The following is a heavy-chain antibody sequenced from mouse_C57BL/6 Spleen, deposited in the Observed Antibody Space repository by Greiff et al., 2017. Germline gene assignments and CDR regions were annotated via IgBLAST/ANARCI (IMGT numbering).Heavy chain of an antibody. Sequence: EVMLVESGGGLVKPGGSLKLSCAASGFTFSDYGMHWVRQAPEKGLEWVAYISSGGSTIYYADTVKGRFTLSRDNAKNTLLLQMTSLRSEDTAMYYCARPSGTEAWFAYWGQGTLVTVSA. CDR3: ARPSGTEAWFAY. CDR1: GFTFSDYG. J-gene: IGHJ3*01. D-gene: IGHD3-3*01. V-gene: IGHV5-17*01. CDR2: ISSGGSTI.